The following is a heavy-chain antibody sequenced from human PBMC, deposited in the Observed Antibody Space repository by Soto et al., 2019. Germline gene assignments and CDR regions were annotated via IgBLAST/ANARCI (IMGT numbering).Heavy chain of an antibody. CDR2: INADGTST. CDR3: AKALSEYYYDSSGYLA. CDR1: GFTFSNSW. V-gene: IGHV3-74*01. Sequence: GGALRLSCAASGFTFSNSWMHWVRQVSGKGLEWVSRINADGTSTSYADSVKGRFTISRDNAKNTLYLQMNSLRAEDTAVYYCAKALSEYYYDSSGYLAWGQGTLVTVSS. D-gene: IGHD3-22*01. J-gene: IGHJ1*01.